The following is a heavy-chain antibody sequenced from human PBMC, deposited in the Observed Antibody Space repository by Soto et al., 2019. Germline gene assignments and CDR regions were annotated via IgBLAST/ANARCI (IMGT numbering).Heavy chain of an antibody. J-gene: IGHJ6*02. V-gene: IGHV1-18*01. CDR1: GYTFTSYG. CDR3: ARELADFWSGYPPYYGMDV. Sequence: ASVKVSCKASGYTFTSYGISWVRQAPGQGLEWMGWISAYNGNTNYAQKLQGRVTMTTDTSTSTAYMELRSLRSDDTAVYYCARELADFWSGYPPYYGMDVWGQGTTVTVSS. CDR2: ISAYNGNT. D-gene: IGHD3-3*01.